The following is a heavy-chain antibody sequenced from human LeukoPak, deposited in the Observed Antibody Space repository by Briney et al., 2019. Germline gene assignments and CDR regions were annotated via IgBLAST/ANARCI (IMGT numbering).Heavy chain of an antibody. CDR2: ISAYNGNT. D-gene: IGHD3-22*01. CDR1: GYTFTSYG. CDR3: ARDRQSELYYYDSSGYIHAFDI. Sequence: ASVKVSCKASGYTFTSYGISWVRQAPGQGLEWMGWISAYNGNTNYAQKLQGRVTMTTDTSTSTAYMELRSLRSDDTAVYYCARDRQSELYYYDSSGYIHAFDIWGQGTVVTVSS. V-gene: IGHV1-18*01. J-gene: IGHJ3*02.